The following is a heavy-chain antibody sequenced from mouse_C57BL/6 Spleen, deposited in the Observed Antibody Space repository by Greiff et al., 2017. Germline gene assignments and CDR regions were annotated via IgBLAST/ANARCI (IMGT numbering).Heavy chain of an antibody. CDR1: GYAFTNYL. D-gene: IGHD1-1*01. V-gene: IGHV1-54*01. J-gene: IGHJ3*01. CDR3: ARSGAYCGSRPFAY. CDR2: INPGSGGT. Sequence: QVQLQQSGAELVRPGTSVKVSCKASGYAFTNYLIEWVKQRPGQGLEWIGVINPGSGGTNYNEKFKGKATLTADKSSSTAYMQLSSLTSEDSAVYFCARSGAYCGSRPFAYWGQGTLVTVSA.